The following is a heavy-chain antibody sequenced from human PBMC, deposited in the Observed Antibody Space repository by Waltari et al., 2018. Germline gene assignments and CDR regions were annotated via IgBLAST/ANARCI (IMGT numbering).Heavy chain of an antibody. Sequence: EVQLVESGGGRVKPGGSLRLSGAASGFTFSSYTMNWVGQAPGKGLEWVSSLNSGSSYIYYADTLKGRFTISRDNAKNSLYLQMNSLRAEDTAVYYCARDQGYYDFVNWGQGTLVTVSS. CDR3: ARDQGYYDFVN. D-gene: IGHD3-3*01. CDR2: LNSGSSYI. CDR1: GFTFSSYT. J-gene: IGHJ4*02. V-gene: IGHV3-21*01.